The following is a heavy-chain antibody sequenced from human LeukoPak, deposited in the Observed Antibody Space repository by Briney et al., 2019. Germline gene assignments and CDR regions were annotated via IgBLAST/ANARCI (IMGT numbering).Heavy chain of an antibody. J-gene: IGHJ6*02. CDR1: GFTFSSYA. CDR2: IGYTGDST. D-gene: IGHD3-10*02. Sequence: GGSLRLSCAAPGFTFSSYAMNWVRQAPGKGLEWVSGIGYTGDSTFYADSVKGRFTVSRDSSKNTLFLHMNSLRAEDTALYYCARDLHYYVAMDVWGQGTTVTVSS. V-gene: IGHV3-23*01. CDR3: ARDLHYYVAMDV.